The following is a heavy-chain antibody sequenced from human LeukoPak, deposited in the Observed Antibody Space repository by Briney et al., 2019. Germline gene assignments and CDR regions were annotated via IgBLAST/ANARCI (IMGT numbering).Heavy chain of an antibody. V-gene: IGHV1-3*01. CDR1: GYTFTSYA. Sequence: ASVKVSCKASGYTFTSYAMHWVRQAPGQRLEWMGWINAGNGNTKYSQKFQGRVTITRDTSASTAYMELSSLRSEDTAVYYCGRGYSSETRLNYYYYGMDVWGKGTTVTVSS. D-gene: IGHD6-25*01. CDR3: GRGYSSETRLNYYYYGMDV. J-gene: IGHJ6*04. CDR2: INAGNGNT.